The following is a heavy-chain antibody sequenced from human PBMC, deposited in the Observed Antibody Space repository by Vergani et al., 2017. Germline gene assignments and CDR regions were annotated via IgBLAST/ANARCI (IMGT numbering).Heavy chain of an antibody. CDR3: ARGRWDCSSTSCYTGYYYYMDV. V-gene: IGHV1-46*01. CDR2: INPSGGST. D-gene: IGHD2-2*02. CDR1: GYTFTSYY. J-gene: IGHJ6*03. Sequence: VQLVESGGGLVQPGASVKVSCKASGYTFTSYYMHWVRQAPGQGLEWMGIINPSGGSTSYAQKFQGRVTMTRDTSTSTVDMELSSLRAEDTAVYYCARGRWDCSSTSCYTGYYYYMDVWGKGTTVTVSS.